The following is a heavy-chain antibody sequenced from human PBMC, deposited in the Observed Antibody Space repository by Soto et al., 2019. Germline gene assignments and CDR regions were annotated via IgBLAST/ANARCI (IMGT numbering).Heavy chain of an antibody. CDR2: INHSGST. D-gene: IGHD3-10*01. Sequence: QVHLQQWGAGLLKPSETLSLTCAVYGGTFRGYYWSWIRQSPGKGLEWMGEINHSGSTNYKPSLKSRVTISVDASTKQFSLKRSSVTAADTAVYYCAGTAGILLWFVELRYYLDYWGQGTLVTV. V-gene: IGHV4-34*08. CDR1: GGTFRGYY. J-gene: IGHJ4*02. CDR3: AGTAGILLWFVELRYYLDY.